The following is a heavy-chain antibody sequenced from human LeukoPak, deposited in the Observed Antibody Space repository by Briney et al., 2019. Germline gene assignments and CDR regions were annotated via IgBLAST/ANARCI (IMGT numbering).Heavy chain of an antibody. CDR3: ARIGAHPGY. V-gene: IGHV3-21*01. CDR1: S. J-gene: IGHJ4*02. Sequence: SMXWVRQAPGKGLEWVSSISSSSSYIYYADSVKGRFTISRDKAKNSLYMQMNSLRAEDTAVYYCARIGAHPGYWGQGTLVTVSA. CDR2: ISSSSSYI. D-gene: IGHD3-10*01.